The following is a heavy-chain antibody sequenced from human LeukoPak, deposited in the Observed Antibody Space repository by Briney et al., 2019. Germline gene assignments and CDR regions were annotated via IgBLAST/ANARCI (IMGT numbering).Heavy chain of an antibody. CDR1: GFTFSSYS. Sequence: GGSLRLSCAASGFTFSSYSMSWVRQAPGKGLEWVSAISGSGGSTYYADSVKGRITISRDNSKNTLYLQMNSLRAEDTAVYYCAKSRITIFGVVQGVYDYWGQGTLVTVSS. V-gene: IGHV3-23*01. CDR3: AKSRITIFGVVQGVYDY. J-gene: IGHJ4*02. CDR2: ISGSGGST. D-gene: IGHD3-3*01.